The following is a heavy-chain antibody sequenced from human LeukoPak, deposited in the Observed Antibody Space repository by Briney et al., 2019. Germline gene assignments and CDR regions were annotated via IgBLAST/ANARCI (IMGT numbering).Heavy chain of an antibody. V-gene: IGHV1-24*01. D-gene: IGHD1-1*01. CDR1: GGTFSSYA. CDR3: ATEVR. CDR2: FDPEDGET. J-gene: IGHJ4*02. Sequence: ASVKVSCKASGGTFSSYAISWVRQAPGQGLEWMGGFDPEDGETIYAQKFQGRVTMTEDTSTDTAYMELSSLRSEDTAVYYCATEVRWGQGTLVTVSS.